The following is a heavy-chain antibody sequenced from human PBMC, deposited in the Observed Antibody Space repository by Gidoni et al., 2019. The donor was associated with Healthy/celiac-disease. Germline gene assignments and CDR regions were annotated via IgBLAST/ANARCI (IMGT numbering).Heavy chain of an antibody. J-gene: IGHJ4*02. CDR2: IWYDGSNK. CDR3: AREFRGSSWSSDY. CDR1: GFTFSSYG. Sequence: QVQLVESGGDVVQPGRSLRLSCAASGFTFSSYGMHWVRQAPGKGLEWVAVIWYDGSNKYYADSVKGRFTISRDNSKNTLYLQMNSLRAEDTAVYYCAREFRGSSWSSDYWGQGTLVTVSS. V-gene: IGHV3-33*01. D-gene: IGHD6-13*01.